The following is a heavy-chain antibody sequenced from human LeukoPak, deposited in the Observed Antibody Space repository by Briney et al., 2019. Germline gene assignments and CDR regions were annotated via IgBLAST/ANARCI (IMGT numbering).Heavy chain of an antibody. CDR1: GFTFSDYF. D-gene: IGHD2-2*01. J-gene: IGHJ4*02. CDR2: IHQDGRSKR. Sequence: GGSLRLSCAASGFTFSDYFMTWVRQAPGEGLEWLANIHQDGRSKRNYVDSVKGRFTISRDNAKNSLFLQINGLRVEDTAVYYCGRAGASWGLRWYYDFWGQGTLVTVSP. CDR3: GRAGASWGLRWYYDF. V-gene: IGHV3-7*01.